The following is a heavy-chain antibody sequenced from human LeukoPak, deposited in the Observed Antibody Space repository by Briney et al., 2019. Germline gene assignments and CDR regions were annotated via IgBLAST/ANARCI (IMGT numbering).Heavy chain of an antibody. CDR1: GGTFSSYA. J-gene: IGHJ4*01. D-gene: IGHD5-24*01. CDR2: ISPIFGIA. V-gene: IGHV1-69*10. Sequence: GASVKVSCKASGGTFSSYAISWVRQAPGQGLEWMGWISPIFGIANYAQKFQGRVTITADKSTSTAYMELSSLRSEDTAVYYCARADGYNLDYWGQGTLVTVSS. CDR3: ARADGYNLDY.